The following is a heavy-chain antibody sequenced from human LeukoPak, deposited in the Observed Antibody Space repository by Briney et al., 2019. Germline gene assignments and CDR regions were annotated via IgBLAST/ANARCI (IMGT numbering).Heavy chain of an antibody. CDR2: IYSGGST. J-gene: IGHJ6*04. CDR3: AREPHRWFGEQYGMDV. Sequence: GGSLRLSCAASGFTVSSNYMSWVRQAPGKGREGVSVIYSGGSTYYADSVTGRFTISRDNSKNTLYLQMNSLRAEDTAVYYCAREPHRWFGEQYGMDVWGKGTTVTVSS. D-gene: IGHD3-10*01. V-gene: IGHV3-53*01. CDR1: GFTVSSNY.